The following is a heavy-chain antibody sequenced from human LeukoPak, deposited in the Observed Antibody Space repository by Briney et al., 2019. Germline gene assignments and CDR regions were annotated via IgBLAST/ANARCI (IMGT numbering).Heavy chain of an antibody. CDR1: GGTFSSYA. V-gene: IGHV1-69*13. Sequence: ASVKVSCKASGGTFSSYAISWVRQAPGQGLEWMGGIIPIFGTANYAQKFQGRVTITADESTSTAYMELSSLRSEDTAVNYCARVGDSYGFSYFDYWGQGTLVTVSS. J-gene: IGHJ4*02. CDR2: IIPIFGTA. CDR3: ARVGDSYGFSYFDY. D-gene: IGHD5-18*01.